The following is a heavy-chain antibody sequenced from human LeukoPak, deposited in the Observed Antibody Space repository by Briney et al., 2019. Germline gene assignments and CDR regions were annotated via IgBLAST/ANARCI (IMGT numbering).Heavy chain of an antibody. Sequence: SETLSLTCAVSGVSISSSNWWSWVRQPPGKGLEWIGEIYHSGSTNYNPSLKSRVTISVDKSKNQFSLKLSSVTAADTAVYYCARWAPYYYDSSGYREAFDIWGQGTMVTVSS. J-gene: IGHJ3*02. CDR1: GVSISSSNW. D-gene: IGHD3-22*01. CDR3: ARWAPYYYDSSGYREAFDI. V-gene: IGHV4-4*02. CDR2: IYHSGST.